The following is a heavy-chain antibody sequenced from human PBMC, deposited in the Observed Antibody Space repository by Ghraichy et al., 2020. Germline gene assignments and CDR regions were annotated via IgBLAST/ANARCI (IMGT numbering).Heavy chain of an antibody. CDR1: GFTFRTFA. J-gene: IGHJ4*02. D-gene: IGHD6-13*01. CDR3: ARGGIGSSPSDS. V-gene: IGHV3-30-3*01. CDR2: ISFNGGNT. Sequence: GGSLRLSCEVSGFTFRTFAMCWVRQPPGKGLQWVASISFNGGNTYYADSVKGRFTISRDNPANTLYLQIERLREEDTAIYYCARGGIGSSPSDSWGQGTLVTVSS.